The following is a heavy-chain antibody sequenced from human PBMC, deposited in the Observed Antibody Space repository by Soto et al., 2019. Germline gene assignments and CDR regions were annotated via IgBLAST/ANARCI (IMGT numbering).Heavy chain of an antibody. CDR2: IIPILGIA. V-gene: IGHV1-69*08. D-gene: IGHD2-21*01. CDR3: AREIPSNYFDH. Sequence: QVQLVQSGAEVKKPGSSVKVSCKASGGTFSSYTISWVRQAPGQGLEWMGRIIPILGIANYAQKFQGRVTITADKSTSTAYMELSSLRSEDTALYYCAREIPSNYFDHWGQGTLVTVSS. CDR1: GGTFSSYT. J-gene: IGHJ4*02.